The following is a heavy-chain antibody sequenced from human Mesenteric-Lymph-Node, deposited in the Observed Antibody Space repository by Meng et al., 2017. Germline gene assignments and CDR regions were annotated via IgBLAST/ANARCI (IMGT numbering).Heavy chain of an antibody. V-gene: IGHV4-61*02. CDR3: ARGFDSTYYDILSLWAFDI. CDR2: IYTSGSI. Sequence: LRLSCTVSGGSISSGSYYWSWIRQPAGKGLEWIGRIYTSGSINYNPSLKSRVTISVDTSKNQFSLKLSSVTAADTAVYYCARGFDSTYYDILSLWAFDIWGQGTMVTVSS. D-gene: IGHD3-9*01. CDR1: GGSISSGSYY. J-gene: IGHJ3*02.